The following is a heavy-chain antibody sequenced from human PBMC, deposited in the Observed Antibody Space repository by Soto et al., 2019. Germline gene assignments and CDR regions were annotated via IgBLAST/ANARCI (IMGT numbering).Heavy chain of an antibody. CDR2: ISSTTSYV. D-gene: IGHD2-2*01. V-gene: IGHV3-21*06. Sequence: LRLSCAASGFTFSRYGMNWLRQAPGKGLEWVASISSTTSYVYYADSVKGRFSTSRDNAKNILYLEMYALRTEDTAVYYCARDPSEGRVGNWFESWGQGTLVTVSS. J-gene: IGHJ5*01. CDR1: GFTFSRYG. CDR3: ARDPSEGRVGNWFES.